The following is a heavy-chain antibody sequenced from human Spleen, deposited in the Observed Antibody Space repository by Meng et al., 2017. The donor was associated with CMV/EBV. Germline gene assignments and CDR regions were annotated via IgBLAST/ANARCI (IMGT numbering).Heavy chain of an antibody. CDR3: ARGDADPFDL. V-gene: IGHV3-11*04. CDR1: VFTFRDYY. J-gene: IGHJ2*01. D-gene: IGHD2-21*01. Sequence: LSCAASVFTFRDYYMGWSRQAPGKGLEWVSYISSSGSTIYYADAVKGRFTISRDNAKNSLYLQMNSLRAEDTAVYYCARGDADPFDLWGRGTLVTVSS. CDR2: ISSSGSTI.